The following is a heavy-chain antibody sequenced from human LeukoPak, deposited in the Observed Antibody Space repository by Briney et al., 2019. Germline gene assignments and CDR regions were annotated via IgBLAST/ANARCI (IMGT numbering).Heavy chain of an antibody. CDR3: ARDRERVVATMGYY. CDR1: GYTFTIYA. V-gene: IGHV1-18*01. CDR2: ISTYNGDT. J-gene: IGHJ4*02. D-gene: IGHD5-12*01. Sequence: ASVKVSCKASGYTFTIYAITWVRQAPGQGHEWMGWISTYNGDTNYAQKIQGRVTMTTDTSTSTAYMELRSLRSDDTAVYYCARDRERVVATMGYYWGQGTLVTVSS.